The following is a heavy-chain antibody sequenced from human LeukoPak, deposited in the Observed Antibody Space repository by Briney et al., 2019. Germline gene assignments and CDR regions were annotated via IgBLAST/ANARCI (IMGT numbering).Heavy chain of an antibody. CDR2: ISAYNGNT. CDR1: GYTFTSYG. J-gene: IGHJ4*02. D-gene: IGHD1-26*01. V-gene: IGHV1-18*01. CDR3: ARATDVRELEYFDY. Sequence: ASVKVSCKASGYTFTSYGISWVRQAPGQGLEWMGWISAYNGNTNYAQKLQGRVTMTTDTSTSTAYMELRSLRSDDTAVFYCARATDVRELEYFDYWGQGTLVTVSS.